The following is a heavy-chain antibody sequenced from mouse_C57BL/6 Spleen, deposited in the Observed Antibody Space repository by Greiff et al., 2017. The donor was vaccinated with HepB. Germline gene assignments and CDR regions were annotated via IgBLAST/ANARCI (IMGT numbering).Heavy chain of an antibody. CDR1: GYTFTSYW. CDR3: ARTGFGSSAWFAY. CDR2: IDPSDSYT. V-gene: IGHV1-69*01. J-gene: IGHJ3*01. D-gene: IGHD1-3*01. Sequence: VKQSCKASGYTFTSYWMHWGKQRPGQGLEWIGEIDPSDSYTNYNQKFKGKSTLTVDKSSSTAYMQLSSLTSEDSAVYYCARTGFGSSAWFAYWGQGTLVTVSA.